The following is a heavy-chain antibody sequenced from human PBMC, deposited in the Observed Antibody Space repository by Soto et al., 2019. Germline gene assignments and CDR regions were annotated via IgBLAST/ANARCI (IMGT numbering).Heavy chain of an antibody. V-gene: IGHV3-23*01. CDR3: AKDLPSTTTTPYYDYIWGSSHDAFDI. CDR1: GFTFSSYA. Sequence: GGSLRLSCAASGFTFSSYAMSWVRQAPGKGLEWVSAISGSGGSTYYADSVKGRFTISRHNSKNTLYLQMNSLRAEDTAVYYCAKDLPSTTTTPYYDYIWGSSHDAFDIWGQGTMVTVSS. D-gene: IGHD3-16*01. J-gene: IGHJ3*02. CDR2: ISGSGGST.